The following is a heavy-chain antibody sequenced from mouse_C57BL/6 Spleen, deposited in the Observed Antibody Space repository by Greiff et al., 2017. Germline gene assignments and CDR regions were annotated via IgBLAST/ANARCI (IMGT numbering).Heavy chain of an antibody. J-gene: IGHJ3*01. CDR1: GYAFSSSW. CDR3: ARHSIYYDYDGFAY. V-gene: IGHV1-82*01. CDR2: IYPGDGDT. Sequence: VQLQQSGPELVKPGASVKISCKASGYAFSSSWMNWVKQRPGKGLEWIGRIYPGDGDTNYNGKFKGKATLTADKSSSTAYMQLISLTSAASAVYFCARHSIYYDYDGFAYWGQGTLVTVSA. D-gene: IGHD2-4*01.